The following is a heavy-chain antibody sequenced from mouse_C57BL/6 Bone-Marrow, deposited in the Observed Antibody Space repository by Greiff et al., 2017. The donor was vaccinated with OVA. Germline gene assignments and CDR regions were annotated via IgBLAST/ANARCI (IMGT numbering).Heavy chain of an antibody. V-gene: IGHV1-81*01. Sequence: QVQLQQSGAELARPGASVKLSCTASGYTFTSYGISWVKQRTGQGLEWIGEIYPRSGNTYYNEKFKGKATLTADKSSSTAYMELRSLTSEDSAVYFCARVRLRRKGNAMDYWGQGTSVTVSS. J-gene: IGHJ4*01. CDR2: IYPRSGNT. CDR3: ARVRLRRKGNAMDY. D-gene: IGHD2-2*01. CDR1: GYTFTSYG.